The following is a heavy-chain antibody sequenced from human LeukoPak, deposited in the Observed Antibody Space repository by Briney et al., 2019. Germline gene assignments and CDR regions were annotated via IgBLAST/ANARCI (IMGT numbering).Heavy chain of an antibody. CDR3: ASEIGGIYVDTASDY. CDR1: GYTFIGYY. CDR2: INPNSGGT. J-gene: IGHJ4*02. Sequence: GASVKVSCRASGYTFIGYYMHWVRQAPGQGLEWMGWINPNSGGTNYAQKFQGRVTMTRDTSISTAYMELSRLRSDDTAVYYCASEIGGIYVDTASDYWGQGTLVTVSS. D-gene: IGHD5-18*01. V-gene: IGHV1-2*02.